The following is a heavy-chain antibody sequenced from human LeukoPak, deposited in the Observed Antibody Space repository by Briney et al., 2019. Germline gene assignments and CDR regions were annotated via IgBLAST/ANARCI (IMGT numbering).Heavy chain of an antibody. CDR3: ARLRGGYTSSFDY. CDR1: GSSFTSYW. CDR2: IYPGDSDT. V-gene: IGHV5-51*01. D-gene: IGHD6-13*01. Sequence: GASLKISCKGSGSSFTSYWIGWVRPMPEKGLEWMGVIYPGDSDTRYSPSFQGQVTISADKSISTAYLQWSSLKASDTAMYYCARLRGGYTSSFDYWGQGTLVTVSS. J-gene: IGHJ4*02.